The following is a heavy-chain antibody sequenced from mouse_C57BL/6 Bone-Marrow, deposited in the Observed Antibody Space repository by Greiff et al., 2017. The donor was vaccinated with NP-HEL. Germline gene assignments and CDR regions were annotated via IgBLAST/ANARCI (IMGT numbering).Heavy chain of an antibody. D-gene: IGHD1-1*01. CDR2: INYDGSST. Sequence: EVKLQESEGGLVQPGSSMKLSCTASGFTFSDYYMAWVRQVPEKGLEWVANINYDGSSTYYLDSLKSRFIISRDNAKNILYLQLGSLKSEDTATYYCAREDYYGRSYGAWIAYGGQGTLVTVSA. J-gene: IGHJ3*01. V-gene: IGHV5-16*01. CDR1: GFTFSDYY. CDR3: AREDYYGRSYGAWIAY.